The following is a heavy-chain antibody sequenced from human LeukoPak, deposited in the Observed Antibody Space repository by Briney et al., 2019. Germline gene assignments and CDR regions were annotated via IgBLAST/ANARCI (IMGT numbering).Heavy chain of an antibody. CDR1: CS. J-gene: IGHJ6*03. CDR2: ISSISSYV. Sequence: CSMNWVRQAPGKGLEWVSSISSISSYVYYADSVKGRFTISRDNAKNSLYLQMNSLRAEDTAVYYCAREAYYYYYMDVWGKGTAVTVSS. V-gene: IGHV3-21*01. CDR3: AREAYYYYYMDV.